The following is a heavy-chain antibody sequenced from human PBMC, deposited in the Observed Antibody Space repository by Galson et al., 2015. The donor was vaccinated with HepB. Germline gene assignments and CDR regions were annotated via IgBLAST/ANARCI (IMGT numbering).Heavy chain of an antibody. Sequence: SLRLSCAASGFTFSSYAMSWVRQAPGKGLEWVSAISGSGGSTYYADSVKGRFTISRDNSKNTLYLQMNSLRAEDTAVYYCAKDPYYYDSSGYYGFFNFWGQGTLVTVSS. CDR1: GFTFSSYA. CDR3: AKDPYYYDSSGYYGFFNF. J-gene: IGHJ4*02. D-gene: IGHD3-22*01. CDR2: ISGSGGST. V-gene: IGHV3-23*01.